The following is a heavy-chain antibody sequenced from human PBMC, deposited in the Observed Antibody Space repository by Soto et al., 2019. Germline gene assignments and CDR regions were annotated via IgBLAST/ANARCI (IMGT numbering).Heavy chain of an antibody. V-gene: IGHV3-21*01. CDR2: IRSSSSYI. CDR3: ARLSRAAAGTPGWGMDV. J-gene: IGHJ6*03. CDR1: GFTFSSDW. D-gene: IGHD6-13*01. Sequence: GGSLRLSCAASGFTFSSDWINWVRQAPGKGLEWVSRIRSSSSYIYYADSVKGRFTISRDNAKNSLYLQMNSLRAEDTAVYYCARLSRAAAGTPGWGMDVWGKGTTVTVSS.